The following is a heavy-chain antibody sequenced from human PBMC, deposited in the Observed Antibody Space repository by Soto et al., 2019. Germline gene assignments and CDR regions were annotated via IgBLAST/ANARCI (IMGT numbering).Heavy chain of an antibody. CDR1: GDSVSSNSAA. CDR3: ARGALLYNGNDVRYYYYYYMDV. CDR2: TYYRSKWYN. Sequence: PSQTLSLTCAISGDSVSSNSAAWNWIRQSPSRGLEWLGRTYYRSKWYNDYAVSVKSRITINPDTSKNQFSLQLNSVTPEDTAVYYCARGALLYNGNDVRYYYYYYMDVWGKGTTVTVSS. J-gene: IGHJ6*03. D-gene: IGHD1-20*01. V-gene: IGHV6-1*01.